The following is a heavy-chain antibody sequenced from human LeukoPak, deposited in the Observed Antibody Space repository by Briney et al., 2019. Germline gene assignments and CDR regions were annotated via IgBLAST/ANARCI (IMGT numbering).Heavy chain of an antibody. Sequence: SETLSLTCTVSGGSVSSGSYYWSWIRQPPGKGLEWIGYIYYSGSTNYNPSLKSRVTISVDTSKNQFSLKLSSVTAADTAVYYCARERYSGYLNYYYYGMDVWGQGTTVTVSS. D-gene: IGHD5-12*01. CDR2: IYYSGST. V-gene: IGHV4-61*01. CDR1: GGSVSSGSYY. J-gene: IGHJ6*02. CDR3: ARERYSGYLNYYYYGMDV.